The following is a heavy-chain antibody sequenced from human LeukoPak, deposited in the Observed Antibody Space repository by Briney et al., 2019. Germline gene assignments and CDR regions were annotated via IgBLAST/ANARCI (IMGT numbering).Heavy chain of an antibody. Sequence: SVKVSCKASGYTFTSYDINWVRQATGQGLEWMGWMNPNSGNTGYAQKFQGRVTMTRNTSISTAYMELSSLRSEDTAVYYCARDRSYYDILTGYPPAAFDIWGQGTMVTVSS. CDR1: GYTFTSYD. J-gene: IGHJ3*02. D-gene: IGHD3-9*01. CDR3: ARDRSYYDILTGYPPAAFDI. V-gene: IGHV1-8*01. CDR2: MNPNSGNT.